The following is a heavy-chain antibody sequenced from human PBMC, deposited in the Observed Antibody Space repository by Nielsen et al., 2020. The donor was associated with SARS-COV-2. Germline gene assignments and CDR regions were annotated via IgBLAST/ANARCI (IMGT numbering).Heavy chain of an antibody. CDR2: MNPNSGNT. CDR3: ARVGGYSNYSDY. D-gene: IGHD4-11*01. CDR1: GYTFTSYD. J-gene: IGHJ4*02. Sequence: ASVKVSCKASGYTFTSYDINWVRQATGQGLEWMGWMNPNSGNTDYAQNFQGRVTMTRNTSISTAYMELSSLKSEDTAVYYCARVGGYSNYSDYWGQGTLVTVSS. V-gene: IGHV1-8*01.